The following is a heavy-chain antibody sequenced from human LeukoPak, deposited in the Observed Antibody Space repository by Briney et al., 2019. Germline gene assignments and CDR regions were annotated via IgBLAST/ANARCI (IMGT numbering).Heavy chain of an antibody. CDR1: GGSFSGYY. CDR2: INHSGST. V-gene: IGHV4-34*01. J-gene: IGHJ6*03. Sequence: SETLSLTCAVYGGSFSGYYWSWIRQPPGKGLEWIGEINHSGSTNYNPSLKSRVTISVDTSKNQFSLKLSSVTAADTAVYYCAREAGIIQLWAIPPIYYMDVWGKGTTVTVSS. D-gene: IGHD5-18*01. CDR3: AREAGIIQLWAIPPIYYMDV.